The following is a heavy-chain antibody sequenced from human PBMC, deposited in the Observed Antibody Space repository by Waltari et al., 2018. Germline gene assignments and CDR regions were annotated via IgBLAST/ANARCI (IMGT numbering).Heavy chain of an antibody. CDR2: IWYEVSNK. CDR3: ARGDGGSGLGASDI. Sequence: QVQLVESGGGVVQSGRSLRLSCVGSGFTFTNHGMNWVRQGPGKGLGWVAVIWYEVSNKNYVDPVKGRFTISRDNSKNTMYLEMNRLRAEDTAVYFCARGDGGSGLGASDIWGQGTMVTVSS. CDR1: GFTFTNHG. J-gene: IGHJ3*02. V-gene: IGHV3-33*01. D-gene: IGHD3-3*01.